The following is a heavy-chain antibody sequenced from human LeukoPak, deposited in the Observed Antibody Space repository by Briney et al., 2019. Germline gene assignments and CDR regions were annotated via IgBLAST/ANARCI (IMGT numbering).Heavy chain of an antibody. V-gene: IGHV1-69*04. J-gene: IGHJ3*02. Sequence: GASVKVSCKASGYTFTGYYMHWVRQAPGQGLEWMGRIIPILGIANYAQKFQGRVTITADKSTSTAYMELSSLRSEDTAVYYCAREITYYYGSGSYPPGAFDIWGQGTMVTVSS. CDR3: AREITYYYGSGSYPPGAFDI. CDR2: IIPILGIA. CDR1: GYTFTGYY. D-gene: IGHD3-10*01.